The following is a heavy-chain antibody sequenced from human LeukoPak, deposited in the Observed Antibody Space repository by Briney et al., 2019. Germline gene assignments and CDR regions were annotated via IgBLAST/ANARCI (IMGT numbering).Heavy chain of an antibody. Sequence: ASVKVSCKASGVTFIAYYMHCVRQAPGQGLEWMGWINPNSGGTNYAQKFQGRVTMTRDTSISTAYMELSKLRSDGTAVYYCARDRHCSCGSCYEDAFDIWGQGTMVTVSS. V-gene: IGHV1-2*02. CDR2: INPNSGGT. CDR1: GVTFIAYY. D-gene: IGHD2-15*01. CDR3: ARDRHCSCGSCYEDAFDI. J-gene: IGHJ3*02.